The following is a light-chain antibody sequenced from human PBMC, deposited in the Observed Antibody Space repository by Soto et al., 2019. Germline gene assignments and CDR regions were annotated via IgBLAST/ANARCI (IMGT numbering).Light chain of an antibody. J-gene: IGLJ2*01. CDR2: GNT. CDR1: SSNIGAGYD. V-gene: IGLV1-40*01. Sequence: QSVLTQPPSVSGAPGQRVTISCTGSSSNIGAGYDVYWYQQLPGTAPKLLIYGNTNRPSGVPDRFSGSKSGTSASLAITELQAEDEADYCCQSYDNSLSGSRVFGGGTKLTVL. CDR3: QSYDNSLSGSRV.